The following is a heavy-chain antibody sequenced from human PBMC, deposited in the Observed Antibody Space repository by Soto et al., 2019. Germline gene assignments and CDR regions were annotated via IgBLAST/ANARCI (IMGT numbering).Heavy chain of an antibody. D-gene: IGHD3-3*01. CDR1: GFTFSSYA. V-gene: IGHV3-23*01. J-gene: IGHJ6*02. CDR3: AKDRAYYDFWSGYYLGYGMDV. Sequence: PGGSLRLSCAASGFTFSSYAMSWVRQAPGKGLEWVSAISGSGGSTYYADSVKGRFTTSRDNSKNPLYLQMNSLRAEDTAVYYCAKDRAYYDFWSGYYLGYGMDVWGQGTTVTVSS. CDR2: ISGSGGST.